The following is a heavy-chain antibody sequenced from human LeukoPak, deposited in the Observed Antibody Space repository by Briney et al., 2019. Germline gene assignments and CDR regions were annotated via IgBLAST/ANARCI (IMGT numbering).Heavy chain of an antibody. V-gene: IGHV1-69*04. D-gene: IGHD3-22*01. J-gene: IGHJ4*02. Sequence: ASVKVSCKASGGTISSYAISWVRQAPGQGVVGMGRIIPIHGIENYDPKFQGRVTITADKSTSTAYMELSSRRSEDTAVYYCARNKGPGYYYDSSGYYAYWGQGTLVTVSS. CDR3: ARNKGPGYYYDSSGYYAY. CDR1: GGTISSYA. CDR2: IIPIHGIE.